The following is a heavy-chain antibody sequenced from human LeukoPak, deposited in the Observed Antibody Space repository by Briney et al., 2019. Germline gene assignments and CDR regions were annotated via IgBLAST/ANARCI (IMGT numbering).Heavy chain of an antibody. J-gene: IGHJ4*02. Sequence: SETLSLTCTVSGGPISSYYWSWIRKPAGKGLEWIGRIYTSGSTNYNPSLKSRVIMSVDTSKNQFSLKLSSVTAADTAVYYCARRYSGYDYGYFDYWGQGTLVTVSS. CDR3: ARRYSGYDYGYFDY. V-gene: IGHV4-4*07. CDR1: GGPISSYY. D-gene: IGHD5-12*01. CDR2: IYTSGST.